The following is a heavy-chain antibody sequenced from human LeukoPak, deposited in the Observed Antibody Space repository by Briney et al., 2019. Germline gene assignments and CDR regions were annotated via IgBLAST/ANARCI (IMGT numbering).Heavy chain of an antibody. CDR3: AKITIFAVGIDY. CDR1: GFTFSNYG. V-gene: IGHV3-30*02. D-gene: IGHD3-3*01. J-gene: IGHJ4*02. CDR2: IQYDGSNK. Sequence: GGSLRLSCAASGFTFSNYGMHWVRQAPGKGLECVAFIQYDGSNKYYTDSVKGRFTISRDNSKNTLYLQMNSLRPEDTAVYYCAKITIFAVGIDYWGQGTLVTVSS.